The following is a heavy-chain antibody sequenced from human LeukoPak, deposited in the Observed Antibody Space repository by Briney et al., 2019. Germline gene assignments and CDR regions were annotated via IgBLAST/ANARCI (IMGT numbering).Heavy chain of an antibody. Sequence: ASVTVSCKTSGYTFTSYHINWVRQAPGQGLEWMGWMNPYSGDRVYAQKFQGRVSITSDTSIGTAYMELSSLRSDDTAVYFCARTTSLTASGYDYWGQGTLVTVSS. CDR1: GYTFTSYH. CDR3: ARTTSLTASGYDY. V-gene: IGHV1-8*03. D-gene: IGHD4-17*01. CDR2: MNPYSGDR. J-gene: IGHJ4*02.